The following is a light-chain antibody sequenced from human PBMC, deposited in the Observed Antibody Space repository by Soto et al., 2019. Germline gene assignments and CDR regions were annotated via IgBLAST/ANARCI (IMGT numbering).Light chain of an antibody. CDR2: EVS. CDR1: SSDVGAYNY. Sequence: QSALNQPPSASGSPGQSVTIPCTGTSSDVGAYNYVSWYQQLPGKAPKLIIYEVSKRPSGVPDRFSGSKSGNTASLTVSGLQAEDEADYYCTSYAGTYSFFYVFGTGTKVTVL. CDR3: TSYAGTYSFFYV. J-gene: IGLJ1*01. V-gene: IGLV2-8*01.